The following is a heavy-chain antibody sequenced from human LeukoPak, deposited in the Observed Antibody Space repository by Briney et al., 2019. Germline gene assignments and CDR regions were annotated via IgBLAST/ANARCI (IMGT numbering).Heavy chain of an antibody. J-gene: IGHJ4*02. CDR1: GFTFNSYA. D-gene: IGHD3-22*01. Sequence: GSLRLSCAASGFTFNSYAMSWVRQAPGKGLEWVSAISGSGGSTYYADSVKGRFTISRDNSKNTLYLQMNSLRAEDTAVYFCAKAFSYYDSSGYLSHFDYWGQGTLVTVSS. V-gene: IGHV3-23*01. CDR3: AKAFSYYDSSGYLSHFDY. CDR2: ISGSGGST.